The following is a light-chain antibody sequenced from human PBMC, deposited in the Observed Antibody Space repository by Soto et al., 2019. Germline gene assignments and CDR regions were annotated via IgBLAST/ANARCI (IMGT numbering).Light chain of an antibody. CDR3: QHYNSYSEA. CDR1: QDIRNY. CDR2: DAS. V-gene: IGKV1-5*01. Sequence: DIQMTQSPSTLSGSVGDRVTVTCRASQDIRNYLAWYQQKPGKAPKLLICDASTLYSGVPSRFSGSGSVTEFTLTISSLQPDDFATYYCQHYNSYSEAFGQGTKVDIK. J-gene: IGKJ1*01.